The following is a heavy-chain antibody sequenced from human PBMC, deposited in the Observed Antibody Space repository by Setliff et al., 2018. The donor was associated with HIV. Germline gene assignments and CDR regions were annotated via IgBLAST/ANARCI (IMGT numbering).Heavy chain of an antibody. CDR1: GFTFSSYG. Sequence: GSLRLSCAASGFTFSSYGMHWVRQAPGKGLEWVAVIWYDGSNKYYADSVKGRFTISRDNSKNTLYLQMNSLRAEDTAVYYCARDRGYGTRYSYYYMDVWGKGTTVTVSS. D-gene: IGHD4-17*01. CDR3: ARDRGYGTRYSYYYMDV. CDR2: IWYDGSNK. V-gene: IGHV3-33*01. J-gene: IGHJ6*03.